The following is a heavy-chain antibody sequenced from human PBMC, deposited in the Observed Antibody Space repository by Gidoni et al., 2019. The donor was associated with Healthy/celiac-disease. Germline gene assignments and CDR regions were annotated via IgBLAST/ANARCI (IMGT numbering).Heavy chain of an antibody. CDR1: GGSISSSSYY. CDR2: IYYSGST. CDR3: ARSGDFWSGYLNWFDP. Sequence: QLQLQESGPGLVKPSETLSLTCTVSGGSISSSSYYWGWIRQPPGKGREWIGSIYYSGSTYYNPSLKSRVTISVDTSKNQFSLKLSSVTAADTAVYYCARSGDFWSGYLNWFDPWGQGTLVTVSS. J-gene: IGHJ5*02. D-gene: IGHD3-3*01. V-gene: IGHV4-39*01.